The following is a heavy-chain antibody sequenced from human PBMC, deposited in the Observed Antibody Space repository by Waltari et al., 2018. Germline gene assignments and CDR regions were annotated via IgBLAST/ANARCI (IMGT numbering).Heavy chain of an antibody. D-gene: IGHD5-12*01. CDR3: AREVPRNGYIGLIYYYMDV. CDR2: IYYSGST. V-gene: IGHV4-34*01. Sequence: QVQLLQWGAGLLKPSETLSLTCAVYGGSFSGYYWSWLRQLPGKGLEWIGSIYYSGSTYYNLSLKSRVTISVDRSTNQVSLKLTSVTAADTAVYFCAREVPRNGYIGLIYYYMDVWGKGTTVTVSS. CDR1: GGSFSGYY. J-gene: IGHJ6*03.